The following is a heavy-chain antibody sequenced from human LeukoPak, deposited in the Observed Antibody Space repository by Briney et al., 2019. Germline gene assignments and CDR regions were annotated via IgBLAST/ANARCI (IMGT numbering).Heavy chain of an antibody. D-gene: IGHD6-13*01. CDR3: ARDLGLGAPAGTFDS. V-gene: IGHV4-59*01. J-gene: IGHJ4*02. CDR2: IYYSGST. CDR1: GGSISSYY. Sequence: SETLSLTCTVSGGSISSYYWSWIRQPPGKGLEWIGYIYYSGSTNYNPSLKSRVTISVDTSKNQFSLKLSSVTAADTAVYYCARDLGLGAPAGTFDSWGQGTLVTVSS.